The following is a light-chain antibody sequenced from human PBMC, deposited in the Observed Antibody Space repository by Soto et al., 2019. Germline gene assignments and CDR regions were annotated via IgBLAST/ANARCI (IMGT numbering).Light chain of an antibody. V-gene: IGKV1-5*03. J-gene: IGKJ1*01. CDR2: KAS. CDR3: QQYNSYPWT. CDR1: QSISSW. Sequence: DIQTTQSPSTLSASVRDRVTITCRASQSISSWLAWYQQKPGKAPKLLIYKASSLESGVPSRFSGSGSGTEFTLTISSLQPDDFATYYCQQYNSYPWTFGQGTKVEIK.